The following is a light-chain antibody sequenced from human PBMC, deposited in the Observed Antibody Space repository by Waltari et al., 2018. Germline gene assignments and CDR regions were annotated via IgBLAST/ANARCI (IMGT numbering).Light chain of an antibody. CDR3: AVWDDTLNGRV. V-gene: IGLV1-44*01. CDR1: SSNIGSTA. J-gene: IGLJ2*01. Sequence: QSVVTQPPSASGTPGQRVTISCSGSSSNIGSTAVNWYPLLPGQAPKVLIFNNDHRPSGVPDRFSGSRSGTSASLAISGLQSEDEADYFCAVWDDTLNGRVFGGGTKLTVL. CDR2: NND.